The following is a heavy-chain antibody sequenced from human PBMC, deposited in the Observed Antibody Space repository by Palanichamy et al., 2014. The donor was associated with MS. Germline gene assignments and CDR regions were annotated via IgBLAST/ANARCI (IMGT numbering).Heavy chain of an antibody. J-gene: IGHJ1*01. CDR1: GLTFSSYG. CDR3: AKERGIEVAGTVYFQH. D-gene: IGHD6-19*01. Sequence: QVQLVEVWGRAWSSLGRSLRLSCAASGLTFSSYGMHWVRQAPGRGLEWVAVISYDGSNKNHADSVKGRFTISRDNSKNMVYLQMNSLRVEDTAVYYCAKERGIEVAGTVYFQHWGQGTLVTVSS. CDR2: ISYDGSNK. V-gene: IGHV3-30*18.